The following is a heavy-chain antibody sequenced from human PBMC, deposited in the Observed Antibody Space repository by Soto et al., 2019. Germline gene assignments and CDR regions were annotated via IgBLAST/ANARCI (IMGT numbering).Heavy chain of an antibody. CDR2: IKEDGGAQ. D-gene: IGHD3-10*01. J-gene: IGHJ4*02. V-gene: IGHV3-7*01. CDR3: ATEGFRGDCSGGSCRRNDY. Sequence: VQLVESGGGLVQPGGSLRLSCAASGFTFSTYWMTWVRQAPGKGLEWVASIKEDGGAQFYVDFVKGRFTISRDNAKNSLFRQMQSLKAKETAVLYCATEGFRGDCSGGSCRRNDYWGQGALVTVSS. CDR1: GFTFSTYW.